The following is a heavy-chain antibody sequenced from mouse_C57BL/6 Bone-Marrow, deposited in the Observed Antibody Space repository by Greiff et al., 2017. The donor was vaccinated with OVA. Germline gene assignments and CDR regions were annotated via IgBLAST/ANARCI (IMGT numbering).Heavy chain of an antibody. V-gene: IGHV1-81*01. Sequence: VKVVESGAELARPGASVKLSCQASGYTFTSYGISWVKQRTGQGLEWIGEIYPRSGNTYYNAKFKGKATLTADKSSSTAYMELRSLTSEDSAVYCCARREDYYGSSYLSWFAYWGQGTLVTVSA. CDR3: ARREDYYGSSYLSWFAY. D-gene: IGHD1-1*01. J-gene: IGHJ3*01. CDR2: IYPRSGNT. CDR1: GYTFTSYG.